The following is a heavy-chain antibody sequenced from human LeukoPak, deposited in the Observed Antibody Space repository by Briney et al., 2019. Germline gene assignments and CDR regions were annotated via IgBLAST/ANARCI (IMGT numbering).Heavy chain of an antibody. CDR3: ARDGGGYYDFWSGYYNYRFDP. CDR1: GYTFTSYG. V-gene: IGHV1-18*01. D-gene: IGHD3-3*01. Sequence: GASVKVSCKASGYTFTSYGISWVRQAPGQGLEWMGWISAYNGNTNYAQKLQGRVTMTTDTSTSTAYMELRSLRSDDTAVYYCARDGGGYYDFWSGYYNYRFDPWGQGTLVTVSS. CDR2: ISAYNGNT. J-gene: IGHJ5*02.